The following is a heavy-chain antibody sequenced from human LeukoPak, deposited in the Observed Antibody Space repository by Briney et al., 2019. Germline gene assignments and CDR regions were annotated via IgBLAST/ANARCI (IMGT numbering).Heavy chain of an antibody. CDR2: IRSQTYGGTT. D-gene: IGHD2-2*01. V-gene: IGHV3-49*03. J-gene: IGHJ4*02. CDR1: GFTFGDYA. CDR3: TSSAMPLAFDY. Sequence: GGSLRLSCTASGFTFGDYAMSWFRQAPGKGLEWVGFIRSQTYGGTTEYAASVKGRFTISRDDSKSIAYLQMNSLKTEGTAVYYCTSSAMPLAFDYWGQGTLVTVSS.